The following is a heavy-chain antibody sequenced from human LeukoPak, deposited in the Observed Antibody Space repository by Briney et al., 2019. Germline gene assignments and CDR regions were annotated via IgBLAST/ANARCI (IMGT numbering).Heavy chain of an antibody. CDR1: GYSFTSYW. CDR2: IYPGDSDT. V-gene: IGHV5-51*01. J-gene: IGHJ4*02. CDR3: ARFVGACSGGSCYSDY. Sequence: GESLQISCQGSGYSFTSYWIGWVRQMPGKGLEWMGIIYPGDSDTRYSPSFQGQVTISADKSINTAYLQWNSLKASDTAMYYCARFVGACSGGSCYSDYWGQGTLVTVSS. D-gene: IGHD2-15*01.